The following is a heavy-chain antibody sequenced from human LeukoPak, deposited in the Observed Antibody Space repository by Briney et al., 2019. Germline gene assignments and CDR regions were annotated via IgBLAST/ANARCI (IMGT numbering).Heavy chain of an antibody. V-gene: IGHV4-39*07. CDR2: LSYSGKT. Sequence: SETLSLTCTVSGDSINSIESYWGWIRQPPGKGLEWIGTLSYSGKTHYNPSLKSRVTISADTSKNQFFLDLRSVTAADTALYFCAREMPTVIPFDSWGQGTLVTVSS. D-gene: IGHD1-26*01. CDR3: AREMPTVIPFDS. CDR1: GDSINSIESY. J-gene: IGHJ4*02.